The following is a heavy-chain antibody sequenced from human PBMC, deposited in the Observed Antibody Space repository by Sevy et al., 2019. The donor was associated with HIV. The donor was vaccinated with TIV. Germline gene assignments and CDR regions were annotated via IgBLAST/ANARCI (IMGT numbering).Heavy chain of an antibody. CDR2: IKKDGSEK. CDR3: ARDCSSTICLWGLDV. J-gene: IGHJ6*02. D-gene: IGHD2-2*01. Sequence: GGSLRLSCAASGFTFSSYWMSWVRQAPVKGLEWVANIKKDGSEKYYVDSVKGRFTISRDNAKNSLYLQMNSLRVEDTAMYYCARDCSSTICLWGLDVWGQGTTVTVSS. CDR1: GFTFSSYW. V-gene: IGHV3-7*03.